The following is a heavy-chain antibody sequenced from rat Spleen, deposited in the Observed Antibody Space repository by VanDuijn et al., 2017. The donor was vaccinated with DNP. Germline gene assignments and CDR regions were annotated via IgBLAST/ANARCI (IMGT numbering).Heavy chain of an antibody. Sequence: EVQLVESGGGSVQPGRSLKLSCAASGFTFSDYNMAWVRQAPKKGLEWVATISYDVSSTYSPDSVKGRFTLSRDVAKNTLYLQMNSLRSEDTATYYCVRSLMVTRGYVMDAWGQGSSVTVSS. J-gene: IGHJ4*01. D-gene: IGHD1-12*03. CDR3: VRSLMVTRGYVMDA. CDR2: ISYDVSST. V-gene: IGHV5-7*01. CDR1: GFTFSDYN.